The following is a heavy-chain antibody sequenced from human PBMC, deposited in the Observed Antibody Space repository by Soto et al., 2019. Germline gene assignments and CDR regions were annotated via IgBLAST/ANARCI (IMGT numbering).Heavy chain of an antibody. J-gene: IGHJ6*02. D-gene: IGHD2-2*01. CDR3: ARDSQGLPAASPGFYYYGMDV. V-gene: IGHV3-53*01. CDR1: GFTVSSNY. CDR2: IYPAGST. Sequence: QSGGSLRLSCAASGFTVSSNYTSWVRQAPGKGLEWVSIIYPAGSTYYADSVQGRFTISRDNSKNTLYLQMNSLRAEDTAVYYCARDSQGLPAASPGFYYYGMDVWGQGTTVTVSS.